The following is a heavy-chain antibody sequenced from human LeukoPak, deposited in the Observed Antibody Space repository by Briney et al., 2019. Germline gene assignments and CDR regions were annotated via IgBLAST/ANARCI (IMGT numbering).Heavy chain of an antibody. J-gene: IGHJ3*02. D-gene: IGHD6-13*01. CDR3: ARAQEYSSSWYDAFDI. CDR1: GFTFSSYS. Sequence: GGSLRLSCAASGFTFSSYSMNWARQAPGKGLEWVSSISSSSSYIYYADSVKGRFTISRDNAKNSLYLQMNSLRAEDTAVYYCARAQEYSSSWYDAFDIWGQGTMVTVSS. CDR2: ISSSSSYI. V-gene: IGHV3-21*01.